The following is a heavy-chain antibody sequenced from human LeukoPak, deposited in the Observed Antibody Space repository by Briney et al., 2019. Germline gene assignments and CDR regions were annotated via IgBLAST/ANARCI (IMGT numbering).Heavy chain of an antibody. V-gene: IGHV3-30*04. CDR1: GFTFSSYA. J-gene: IGHJ4*02. D-gene: IGHD3-10*01. Sequence: GGSLRLSCAASGFTFSSYAMHWVRQVPGRGLEWLVVTSYDGTRQYYADSVRGRFIISRDNSKNTLHLHMNNLKIDDTAVYYCARDWSEGSGSYIDYWGQGALVTVSS. CDR2: TSYDGTRQ. CDR3: ARDWSEGSGSYIDY.